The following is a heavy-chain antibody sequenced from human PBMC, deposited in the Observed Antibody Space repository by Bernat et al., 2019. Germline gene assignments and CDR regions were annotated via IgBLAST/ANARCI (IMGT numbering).Heavy chain of an antibody. CDR3: AIDPNGFREVRYYYYYMDV. D-gene: IGHD3-10*01. CDR1: GGTFSSYA. Sequence: QVQLVQSGAEVKKPGSSVKFSCKASGGTFSSYAISWVRQAPGQGLEWMGGIIPIFGTANYAQKFQGRVTITADESTSTACMELSSLRSEDTAVYYCAIDPNGFREVRYYYYYMDVCGKVTTVTVSS. J-gene: IGHJ6*03. CDR2: IIPIFGTA. V-gene: IGHV1-69*01.